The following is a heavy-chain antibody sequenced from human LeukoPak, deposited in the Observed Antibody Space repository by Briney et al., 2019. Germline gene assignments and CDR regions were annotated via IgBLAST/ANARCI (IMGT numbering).Heavy chain of an antibody. Sequence: GGSLRLSCAASGFTFSSYAMHWVRQAPGKGLEWVAVISYDGSNKYYADSVEGRFTISRDNSKNTLYLQMNSLRAEDTAVYYCASQYSSGWSCDYWGQGTLVTVS. D-gene: IGHD6-19*01. J-gene: IGHJ4*02. CDR2: ISYDGSNK. V-gene: IGHV3-30-3*01. CDR3: ASQYSSGWSCDY. CDR1: GFTFSSYA.